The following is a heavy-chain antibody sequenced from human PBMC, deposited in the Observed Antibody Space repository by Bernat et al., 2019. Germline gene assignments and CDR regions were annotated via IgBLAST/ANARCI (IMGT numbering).Heavy chain of an antibody. V-gene: IGHV3-7*03. J-gene: IGHJ4*02. Sequence: LVESGGGLVQPGESLRLSCATSGFTLSSYWMTWVRQDPGKGLEWVANTKQDGSEKHYVDSVRGRFTISRDNAKNSLYLQMNNLRAEDTAVYYCARGHYLDYWGQGTLVTVSS. CDR2: TKQDGSEK. D-gene: IGHD3-10*01. CDR1: GFTLSSYW. CDR3: ARGHYLDY.